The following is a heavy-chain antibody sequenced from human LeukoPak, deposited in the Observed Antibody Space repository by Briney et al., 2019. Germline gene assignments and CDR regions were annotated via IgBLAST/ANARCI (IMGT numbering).Heavy chain of an antibody. CDR3: AKDRGSSWYMAGAFDI. Sequence: KTGGSLRLSCAASGFTFSSYGMHWVRQAPGKGLEWVAFIRYDGSNKYYADSVKGRFTISRDNSKNTLYLQMNSLRAEDTAVYYCAKDRGSSWYMAGAFDIWGQGTMVTVSS. CDR2: IRYDGSNK. D-gene: IGHD6-13*01. J-gene: IGHJ3*02. V-gene: IGHV3-30*02. CDR1: GFTFSSYG.